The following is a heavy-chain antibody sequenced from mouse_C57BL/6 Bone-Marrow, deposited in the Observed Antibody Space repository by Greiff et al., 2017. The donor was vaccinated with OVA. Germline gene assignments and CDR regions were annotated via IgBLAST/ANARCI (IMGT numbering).Heavy chain of an antibody. V-gene: IGHV1-81*01. J-gene: IGHJ4*01. Sequence: QVQLKQSGAELARPGASVKLSCKASGYTFTSYGISWVKQRTGQGLEWIGEIYPRSGNTYYNAKFKGKATLTADKSSSPAYMELRSLTSEDSAVYFCARGTVVEGNYAMDYWGQGTSVTVSS. CDR2: IYPRSGNT. CDR1: GYTFTSYG. CDR3: ARGTVVEGNYAMDY. D-gene: IGHD1-1*01.